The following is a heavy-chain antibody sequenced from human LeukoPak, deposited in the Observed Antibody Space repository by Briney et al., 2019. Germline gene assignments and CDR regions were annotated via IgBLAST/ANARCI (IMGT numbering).Heavy chain of an antibody. V-gene: IGHV4-30-4*01. CDR1: GGSISSGDYY. CDR2: IYYSGST. D-gene: IGHD4-11*01. J-gene: IGHJ4*02. Sequence: KASETLSLTCTVSGGSISSGDYYWSWIRQPPGKGLEWIGYIYYSGSTYYNPSLKSRVTISEDTSKNQFSLKLSSVTAADTAVYYCANLHFSDYWGQGTLVTVSS. CDR3: ANLHFSDY.